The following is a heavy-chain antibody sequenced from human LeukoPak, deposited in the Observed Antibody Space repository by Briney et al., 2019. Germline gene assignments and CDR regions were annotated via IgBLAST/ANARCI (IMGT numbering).Heavy chain of an antibody. D-gene: IGHD3-9*01. V-gene: IGHV4-34*01. CDR2: INHSGST. Sequence: PSETLSLTCAVYGGFFSGYYWSWIRQPPGKGLEWIGEINHSGSTNYNPSLKSRVTISVDTSKNQFSLKLSSVTAADTAVYYCARHDLGDILTNGGVSADAFDIWGQGTMVTVSS. J-gene: IGHJ3*02. CDR1: GGFFSGYY. CDR3: ARHDLGDILTNGGVSADAFDI.